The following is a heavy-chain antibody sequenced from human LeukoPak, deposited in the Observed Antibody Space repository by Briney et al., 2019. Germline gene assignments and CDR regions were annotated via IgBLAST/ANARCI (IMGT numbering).Heavy chain of an antibody. CDR3: ARHYDILTGTFPYY. D-gene: IGHD3-9*01. V-gene: IGHV3-7*03. J-gene: IGHJ4*02. Sequence: GGSLRLSCAASGFTFSKYWMSWVRQAPGKGLEWVANIKQDGNEKYYVGSVRGRFTISRDNAENSLYLQMNSLRAEDTAVYYCARHYDILTGTFPYYWGQGTLVTVSS. CDR1: GFTFSKYW. CDR2: IKQDGNEK.